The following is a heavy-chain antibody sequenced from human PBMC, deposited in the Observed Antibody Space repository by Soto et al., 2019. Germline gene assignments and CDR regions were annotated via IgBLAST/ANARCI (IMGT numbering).Heavy chain of an antibody. CDR2: IHHSGST. CDR1: GGSFSGYY. Sequence: SETLSLTCAVYGGSFSGYYWSWIRQPPGKGLEWIGEIHHSGSTNYNPSLKSRVTISVDTSKNQFSLKLSSVTAADTAVYHCARGRGIFGVGGEAVWGQGTTVPVSS. D-gene: IGHD3-3*01. CDR3: ARGRGIFGVGGEAV. J-gene: IGHJ6*02. V-gene: IGHV4-34*01.